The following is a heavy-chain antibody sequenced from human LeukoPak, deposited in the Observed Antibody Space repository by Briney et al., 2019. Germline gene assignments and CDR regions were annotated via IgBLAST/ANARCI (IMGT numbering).Heavy chain of an antibody. CDR3: VRGLGSYQFDY. CDR1: GFTFSTYA. V-gene: IGHV3-30-3*01. Sequence: GGSLRLSCVASGFTFSTYAMHWVRQTPGKGLDWVAFIFYDGSNKYYADSVKGRFTISRDNAKNTLYLQMNSLRAEDTAVYYCVRGLGSYQFDYWGQGTLVTVAS. CDR2: IFYDGSNK. J-gene: IGHJ4*02. D-gene: IGHD2-2*01.